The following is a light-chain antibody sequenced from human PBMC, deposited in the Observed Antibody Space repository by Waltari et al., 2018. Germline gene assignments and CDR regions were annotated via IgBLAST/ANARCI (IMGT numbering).Light chain of an antibody. CDR2: AAS. J-gene: IGKJ4*01. CDR3: QQSDTFFALT. Sequence: DIQMTQSPSSLSAYVGDRVPITCRASQNINIFLSWYQKRPGRAPRILIYAASSLHSGVPSRFSGSGSGTDFTLTIASLQPEDFATYYCQQSDTFFALTFGGGTKVEI. CDR1: QNINIF. V-gene: IGKV1-39*01.